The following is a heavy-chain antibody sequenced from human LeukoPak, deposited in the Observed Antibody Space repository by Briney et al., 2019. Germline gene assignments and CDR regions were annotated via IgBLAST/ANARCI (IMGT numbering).Heavy chain of an antibody. D-gene: IGHD6-13*01. J-gene: IGHJ4*02. CDR2: ISYDGSNK. Sequence: GGSLRLSCAASGFTFSSYAMHWVRQAPGKGLEWVAVISYDGSNKYYADSVKGRFTISRDNSKNTLYLQMNSLRAEDTAVYYCARESPLAAAGLDYWGQGTLVTVSS. CDR3: ARESPLAAAGLDY. CDR1: GFTFSSYA. V-gene: IGHV3-30-3*01.